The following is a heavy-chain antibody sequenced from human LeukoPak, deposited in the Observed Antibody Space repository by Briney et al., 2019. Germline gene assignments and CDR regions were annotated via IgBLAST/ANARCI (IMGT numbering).Heavy chain of an antibody. J-gene: IGHJ4*02. CDR1: GYSFTSYW. Sequence: GESLKISCKGSGYSFTSYWIGWVRQMPGKGLEWMGRIDPSDSYTNYSPSFQGHVTISADKSISTAYLQWSSLKASDTAMYCCARQPSVSPDYWGQGTLVTVSS. CDR2: IDPSDSYT. D-gene: IGHD3-3*02. V-gene: IGHV5-10-1*01. CDR3: ARQPSVSPDY.